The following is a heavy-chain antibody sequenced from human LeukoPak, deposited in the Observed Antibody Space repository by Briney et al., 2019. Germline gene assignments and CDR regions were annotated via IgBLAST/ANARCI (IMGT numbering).Heavy chain of an antibody. CDR2: IKQDGSEK. D-gene: IGHD4-17*01. V-gene: IGHV3-7*01. J-gene: IGHJ4*02. Sequence: AGGSLRLSCAASGFTFSSYWMSWVRQAPGKGLEWVANIKQDGSEKYYVDSVKGRFTFSRDNAKNSLYLQMNSLRAEDTAVYYCARATPTVTIRAVFDYWGQGTLVTVSS. CDR3: ARATPTVTIRAVFDY. CDR1: GFTFSSYW.